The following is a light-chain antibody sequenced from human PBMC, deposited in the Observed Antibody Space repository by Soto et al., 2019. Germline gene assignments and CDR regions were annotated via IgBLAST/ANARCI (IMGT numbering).Light chain of an antibody. CDR2: DDS. J-gene: IGLJ1*01. Sequence: YELAQPPSVSVAPGQTATVTCGGNNVGSKSVHWYQQKPGQAPVLVVYDDSDRPSGIPERFSGSNSGNTATLTISRVEAGDEADYYCQVWDTSSDQGVFGTGTKVTVL. CDR3: QVWDTSSDQGV. V-gene: IGLV3-21*02. CDR1: NVGSKS.